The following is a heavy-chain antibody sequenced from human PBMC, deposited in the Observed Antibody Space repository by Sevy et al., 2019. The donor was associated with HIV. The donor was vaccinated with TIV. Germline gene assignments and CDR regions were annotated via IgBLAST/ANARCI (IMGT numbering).Heavy chain of an antibody. Sequence: ASVKVSCKASGGTFSSYAISWVRQAPGQGLEWMGGIIPIFGTANYAQKFQGRVTITADESTSKAYMELSSLRSEDTAVYYCAGDGSAFGGVIVRYFQHWGQGTLVTV. D-gene: IGHD3-16*02. V-gene: IGHV1-69*13. J-gene: IGHJ1*01. CDR2: IIPIFGTA. CDR1: GGTFSSYA. CDR3: AGDGSAFGGVIVRYFQH.